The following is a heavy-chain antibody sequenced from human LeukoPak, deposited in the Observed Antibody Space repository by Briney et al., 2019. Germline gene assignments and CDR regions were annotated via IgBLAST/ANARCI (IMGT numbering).Heavy chain of an antibody. V-gene: IGHV3-48*01. Sequence: QSGGSLRLSCAASGFTFSSYSMTWVRQAPGKGLEWVSYISSGGSTIYYADSVEGRFTISRDNAKSSLYLQVNSLRAEDTAVYYCARAPTAGLIYYFDYWGQGTLVTVSS. D-gene: IGHD1-26*01. CDR3: ARAPTAGLIYYFDY. CDR2: ISSGGSTI. CDR1: GFTFSSYS. J-gene: IGHJ4*02.